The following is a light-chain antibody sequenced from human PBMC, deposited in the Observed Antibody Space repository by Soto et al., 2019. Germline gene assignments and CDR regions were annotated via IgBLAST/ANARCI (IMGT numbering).Light chain of an antibody. Sequence: QSVVTQPPSVSAAPGQKISISCSGSSSNIGNYYVSWYHQLPGTAHKLLIYDNTKRPSGIPDRFSGSKSGTSATLAITVLQTGDDVHYSCGAWDSSPNVYILGGGTKPTVL. CDR2: DNT. CDR1: SSNIGNYY. CDR3: GAWDSSPNVYI. J-gene: IGLJ1*01. V-gene: IGLV1-51*01.